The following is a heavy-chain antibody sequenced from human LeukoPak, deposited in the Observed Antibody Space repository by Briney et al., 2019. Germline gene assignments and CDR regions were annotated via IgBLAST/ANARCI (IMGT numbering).Heavy chain of an antibody. V-gene: IGHV4-30-2*01. D-gene: IGHD1-26*01. CDR3: ARAEDSYYYFDY. J-gene: IGHJ4*02. CDR1: GGSISSGGYS. Sequence: KPSETLSLTCAVSGGSISSGGYSWSWIRQPPGKGLEWIGYIYHSGSTYYNPSLKSRVTISVDRSKNQFSLKLRSVTAAGTAVYYCARAEDSYYYFDYWGQGTLVTVSS. CDR2: IYHSGST.